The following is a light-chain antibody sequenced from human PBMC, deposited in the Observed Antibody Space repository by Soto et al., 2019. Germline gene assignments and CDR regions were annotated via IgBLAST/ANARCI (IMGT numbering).Light chain of an antibody. CDR2: AND. CDR1: RTNIGTNY. CDR3: SAWDDRLRVV. Sequence: QSVLTQPPSASGTPGQTVTISCSGSRTNIGTNYVYWYQQFPGTAPKLLIFANDKRPSGVPERFSASKSGTSASLAISGLRSEDEAEYFCSAWDDRLRVVFGGRTKLPVL. V-gene: IGLV1-47*02. J-gene: IGLJ3*02.